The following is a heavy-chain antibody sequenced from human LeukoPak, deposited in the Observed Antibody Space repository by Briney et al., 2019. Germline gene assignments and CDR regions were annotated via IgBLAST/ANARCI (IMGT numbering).Heavy chain of an antibody. D-gene: IGHD1-7*01. Sequence: SETLSLTCTVSGGSIVSYYWGWIRQPAGKGLEWIGRIYPGGTEYNPSLKSRVTMSVDTSKNRFSLRLSSVTAADTAVYYCARDSTGITDFDSWGQGTLVTVSS. V-gene: IGHV4-4*07. J-gene: IGHJ4*01. CDR3: ARDSTGITDFDS. CDR2: IYPGGT. CDR1: GGSIVSYY.